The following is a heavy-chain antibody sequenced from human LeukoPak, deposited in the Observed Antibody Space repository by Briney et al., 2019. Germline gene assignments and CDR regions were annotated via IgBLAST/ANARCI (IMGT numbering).Heavy chain of an antibody. CDR2: INSESGFT. CDR3: ARNFDMKGFDP. Sequence: ASVKVSCKPSGYTFTGYYRNWVRQAPGQGLEWMAWINSESGFTKYAQKFQGRVTMTRDTSITTVYMDLTRLTSDDTAVYYCARNFDMKGFDPWGQGTLVTVSS. V-gene: IGHV1-2*02. CDR1: GYTFTGYY. J-gene: IGHJ5*02. D-gene: IGHD3-9*01.